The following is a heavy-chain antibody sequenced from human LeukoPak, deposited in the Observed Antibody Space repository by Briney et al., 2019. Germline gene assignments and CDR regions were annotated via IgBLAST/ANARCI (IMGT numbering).Heavy chain of an antibody. CDR1: GYTFTSYG. D-gene: IGHD3-10*01. CDR3: ARGGSGSYYRTLDGMDV. CDR2: ISAYNGNT. Sequence: ASVKVSCKASGYTFTSYGISWVRQAPGQGLEWMGWISAYNGNTNYAQKLQGRVTMTTDTSTSTAYMELRSLRSDDAAVYYCARGGSGSYYRTLDGMDVWGQGTTVTVSS. V-gene: IGHV1-18*01. J-gene: IGHJ6*02.